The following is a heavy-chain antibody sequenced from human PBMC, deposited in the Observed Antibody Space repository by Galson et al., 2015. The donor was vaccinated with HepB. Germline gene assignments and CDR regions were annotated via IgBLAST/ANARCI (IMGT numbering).Heavy chain of an antibody. CDR2: INPSGGST. CDR3: ARVRVTMIAPGGFDY. V-gene: IGHV1-46*01. CDR1: GYTSTSYY. Sequence: SVKVSCKASGYTSTSYYMHWVRQAPGQGLEWMGIINPSGGSTSYAQKFQGRVTMTRDTSTSTVYMELSSLRSEDTAVYYCARVRVTMIAPGGFDYWGQGTLVTVSS. D-gene: IGHD3-22*01. J-gene: IGHJ4*02.